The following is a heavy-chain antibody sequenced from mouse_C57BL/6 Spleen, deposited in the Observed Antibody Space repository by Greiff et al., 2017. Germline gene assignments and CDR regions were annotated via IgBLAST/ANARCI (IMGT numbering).Heavy chain of an antibody. CDR3: AKAPYYCNPSFDV. J-gene: IGHJ1*03. CDR1: GFTFSDYG. V-gene: IGHV5-17*01. CDR2: ISSGSSTI. D-gene: IGHD2-10*01. Sequence: EVMLVESGGGLVKPGGSLKLSCAASGFTFSDYGMHWVRQAPEKGLEWVAYISSGSSTIYYADTVKGRFTISRDNAKNTLFLQMTSLRSEDTAMXFGAKAPYYCNPSFDVWGTGTTVTVSS.